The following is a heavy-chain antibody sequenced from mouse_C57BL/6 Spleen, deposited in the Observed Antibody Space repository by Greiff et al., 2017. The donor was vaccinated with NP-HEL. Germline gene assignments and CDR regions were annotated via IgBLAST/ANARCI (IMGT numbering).Heavy chain of an antibody. CDR3: TLAYYSNYGGFAY. CDR1: GYTFTDYE. J-gene: IGHJ3*01. CDR2: IDPETGGT. D-gene: IGHD2-5*01. V-gene: IGHV1-15*01. Sequence: QVQLKQSGAELVRPGASVTLSCKASGYTFTDYEMHWVKQTPVHGLEWIGAIDPETGGTAYNQKFKGKAILTADKSSSTAYMELRSLTSEDSAVYYCTLAYYSNYGGFAYWGQGTLVTVSA.